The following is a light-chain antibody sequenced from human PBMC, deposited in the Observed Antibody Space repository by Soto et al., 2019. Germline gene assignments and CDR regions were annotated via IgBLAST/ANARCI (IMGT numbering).Light chain of an antibody. J-gene: IGKJ4*01. CDR3: QQLNTYPVT. Sequence: DIQLTQSPSFLSASVGDRVTITCRASQGISSYLAWYQQKPGKAPKLLIYAISTFQSGVTSRFSGSGSGTEFTLTISSLQPEDFATSYCQQLNTYPVTFGGVTKVEIK. CDR1: QGISSY. CDR2: AIS. V-gene: IGKV1-9*01.